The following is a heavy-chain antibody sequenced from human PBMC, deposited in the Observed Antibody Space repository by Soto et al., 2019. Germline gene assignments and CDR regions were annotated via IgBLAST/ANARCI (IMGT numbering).Heavy chain of an antibody. CDR3: ARNNDLWSDYYGYYYYYMDV. CDR1: GFTFSDYY. V-gene: IGHV3-11*01. CDR2: ISSSGSTI. J-gene: IGHJ6*03. Sequence: GGSLRISCAASGFTFSDYYMSWIRQAPGKGLEWVSYISSSGSTIYYADSVKGRFTISRDNAKNSLYLQMNSLRAEDTAVYYCARNNDLWSDYYGYYYYYMDVWGKGTTVTVSS. D-gene: IGHD3-3*01.